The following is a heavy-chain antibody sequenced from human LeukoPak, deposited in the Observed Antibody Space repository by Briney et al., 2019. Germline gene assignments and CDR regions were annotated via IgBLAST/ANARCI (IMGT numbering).Heavy chain of an antibody. CDR2: ISSSSSTI. J-gene: IGHJ4*02. D-gene: IGHD4-17*01. V-gene: IGHV3-48*02. Sequence: GGSLRLSCAASGFTFSSYSMNWVRQAPGKGLEWVSYISSSSSTIYYADSVKGRFTISRDNAKNSLYLQMNSLGDEDTAVYYCARSDYGDYGGVLDYWGQGTLVTVSS. CDR3: ARSDYGDYGGVLDY. CDR1: GFTFSSYS.